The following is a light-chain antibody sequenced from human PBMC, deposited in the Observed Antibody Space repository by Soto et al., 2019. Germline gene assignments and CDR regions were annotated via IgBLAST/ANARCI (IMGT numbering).Light chain of an antibody. CDR1: QSVSRN. CDR3: QQYNNWPYT. Sequence: EIVMTQSPATLSVSPGERATLSCRASQSVSRNLAWYQQKPGQAPRLLIYAASTRATGIPARFSGSGSVTEFNLTISSLQSEDFAVDYCQQYNNWPYTFGQVTKLEIK. CDR2: AAS. J-gene: IGKJ2*01. V-gene: IGKV3-15*01.